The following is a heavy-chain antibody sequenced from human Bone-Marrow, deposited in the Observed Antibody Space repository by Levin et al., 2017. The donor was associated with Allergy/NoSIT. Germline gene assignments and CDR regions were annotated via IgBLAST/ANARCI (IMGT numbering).Heavy chain of an antibody. CDR3: AKDTGEVGYCDDTTCFGTFDH. CDR1: GFAFSTYT. J-gene: IGHJ4*02. D-gene: IGHD2-2*01. CDR2: LSGSEMST. V-gene: IGHV3-23*01. Sequence: PGGSLRLSCAASGFAFSTYTMSWVRQAPGKGLEWVSALSGSEMSTYYTGSVKGRFTISRDNSKNTLFLQMNSLRAEDTAVYYCAKDTGEVGYCDDTTCFGTFDHWGRRTLVTVS.